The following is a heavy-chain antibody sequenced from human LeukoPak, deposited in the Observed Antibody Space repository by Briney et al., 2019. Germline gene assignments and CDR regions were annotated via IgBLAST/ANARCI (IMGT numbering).Heavy chain of an antibody. J-gene: IGHJ3*02. V-gene: IGHV4-59*01. CDR2: IYYSGST. Sequence: PSETLSLTCTVSGGSIDSYYWSWIRQPPGKGLEWIGYIYYSGSTNHNPSLESRVTISVDTSKNQFSLKVTSVTAADTAVYYCARDHPSYSGSFTFDIWGQGTMVTVSS. D-gene: IGHD1-26*01. CDR1: GGSIDSYY. CDR3: ARDHPSYSGSFTFDI.